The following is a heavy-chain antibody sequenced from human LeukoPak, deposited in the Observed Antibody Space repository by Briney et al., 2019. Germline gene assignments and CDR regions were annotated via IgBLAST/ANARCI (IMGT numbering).Heavy chain of an antibody. J-gene: IGHJ4*02. Sequence: GGSLRLSCAASGFTFSSYAMSWVRQAPGKGLEWVSAISGSGGSTYYADSVKGRFTISRDNSKNTLYLQMNSLRAEDTAVYYCAKDAGPYVWGSYRLDYWGQGTLVTVSS. CDR2: ISGSGGST. CDR1: GFTFSSYA. D-gene: IGHD3-16*02. V-gene: IGHV3-23*01. CDR3: AKDAGPYVWGSYRLDY.